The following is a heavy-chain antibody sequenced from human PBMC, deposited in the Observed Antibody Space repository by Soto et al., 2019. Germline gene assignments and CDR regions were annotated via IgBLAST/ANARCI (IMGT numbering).Heavy chain of an antibody. Sequence: PSETLSLTCAVYGGSFSGYYWSWIRQPPGKGLEWIGEINHSGSTNYNPSLKSRVTISVDTSKNQFSLKLSSVTAADTAVYYCARGYYYDSSGFRFDPWRQGTLVTVSS. CDR3: ARGYYYDSSGFRFDP. CDR2: INHSGST. CDR1: GGSFSGYY. D-gene: IGHD3-22*01. V-gene: IGHV4-34*01. J-gene: IGHJ5*02.